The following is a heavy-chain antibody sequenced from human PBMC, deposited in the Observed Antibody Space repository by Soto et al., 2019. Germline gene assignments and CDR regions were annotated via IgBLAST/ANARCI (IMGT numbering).Heavy chain of an antibody. CDR3: EKDIGGDDAFDI. D-gene: IGHD3-10*01. CDR1: GFTFDDYA. CDR2: ISWNSGSI. V-gene: IGHV3-9*01. Sequence: GGSLRLSCAASGFTFDDYAMHWVRQAPGKGLEWVSGISWNSGSIGYADSVKGRFTISRDNAKNSLYLQMNSLRAEDTALYYCEKDIGGDDAFDIWGQGTMVTVSS. J-gene: IGHJ3*02.